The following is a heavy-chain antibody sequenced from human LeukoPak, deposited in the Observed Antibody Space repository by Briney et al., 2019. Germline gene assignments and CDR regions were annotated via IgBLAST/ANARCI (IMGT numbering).Heavy chain of an antibody. CDR2: INPNSGGT. CDR3: ARGNDYDFWSGTIRRIGP. Sequence: ASVKVSCKASGYTFTGYYMHWVRQAPGQGLEWMGRINPNSGGTNYAQKFQGRVTMTRDTSISTAYMELSRLRSDDTAVYYCARGNDYDFWSGTIRRIGPWGQGTLVTVSS. D-gene: IGHD3-3*01. CDR1: GYTFTGYY. J-gene: IGHJ5*02. V-gene: IGHV1-2*06.